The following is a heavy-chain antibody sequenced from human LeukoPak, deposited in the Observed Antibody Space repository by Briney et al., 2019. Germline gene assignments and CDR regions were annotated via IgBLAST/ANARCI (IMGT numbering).Heavy chain of an antibody. J-gene: IGHJ1*01. CDR2: IKSKTDGGTT. CDR1: GFSFSNAW. V-gene: IGHV3-15*01. CDR3: TTDKINEI. D-gene: IGHD2-8*01. Sequence: PGGSLRLSCAASGFSFSNAWLSWVRQAPGKGLEWVGRIKSKTDGGTTDYGAPVKGRFTISRDDSENTLHLQMNSLKTEDTAVYYRTTDKINEIWGQGILVTVSS.